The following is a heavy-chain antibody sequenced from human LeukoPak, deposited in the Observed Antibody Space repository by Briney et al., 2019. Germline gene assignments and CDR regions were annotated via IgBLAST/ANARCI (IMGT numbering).Heavy chain of an antibody. CDR3: ARSSGWWSLDY. CDR2: IYSGGST. Sequence: GGSLRLSCAASGFTVSSNYMSWVRQAPGKGLEWVSVIYSGGSTYYPDSLKGRFTISRDNSKNTLFLQMNSLRAEDTAVYYCARSSGWWSLDYWGQGTLVTVSS. CDR1: GFTVSSNY. V-gene: IGHV3-53*01. J-gene: IGHJ4*02. D-gene: IGHD6-19*01.